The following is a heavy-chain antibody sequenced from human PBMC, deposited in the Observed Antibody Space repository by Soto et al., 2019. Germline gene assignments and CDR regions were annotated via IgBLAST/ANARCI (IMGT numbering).Heavy chain of an antibody. Sequence: PGESLKISCKGSGYSFTSHWIGWVRQTPGKGLEWMGIIYPGDSDTRISPSFQGQVTISADKSISTVYLQWSSLKASDTALYYCARGPNLPLPTWFDPWGQGTLVTVSS. CDR3: ARGPNLPLPTWFDP. CDR2: IYPGDSDT. J-gene: IGHJ5*02. CDR1: GYSFTSHW. V-gene: IGHV5-51*01.